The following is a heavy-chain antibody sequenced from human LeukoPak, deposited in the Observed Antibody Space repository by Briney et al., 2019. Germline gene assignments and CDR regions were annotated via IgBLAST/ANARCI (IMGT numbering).Heavy chain of an antibody. D-gene: IGHD4-17*01. CDR3: ARGIYGDYGLGY. Sequence: SETLSLTCTVSGGSISSYYWSWIRQPAGEGLEWIGRIYSSGSINYNPSFKSRVTMSVDMPKNQFSLRLSSVTAADTAVYYCARGIYGDYGLGYWGQGTLVTVSS. J-gene: IGHJ4*02. CDR2: IYSSGSI. CDR1: GGSISSYY. V-gene: IGHV4-4*07.